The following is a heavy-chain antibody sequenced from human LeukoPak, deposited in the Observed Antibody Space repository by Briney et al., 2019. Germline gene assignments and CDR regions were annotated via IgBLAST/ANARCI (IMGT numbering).Heavy chain of an antibody. Sequence: SVKVSCKASGGTFSSYAISWVRQAPGQGPEWMGRIIPIFGTANYAQKFQGRVTITTDESTSTAYMELSSLRSEDTAVYYCATSRTSYGVGFDYWGQGTLVTVSS. CDR2: IIPIFGTA. CDR3: ATSRTSYGVGFDY. CDR1: GGTFSSYA. D-gene: IGHD4-17*01. V-gene: IGHV1-69*05. J-gene: IGHJ4*02.